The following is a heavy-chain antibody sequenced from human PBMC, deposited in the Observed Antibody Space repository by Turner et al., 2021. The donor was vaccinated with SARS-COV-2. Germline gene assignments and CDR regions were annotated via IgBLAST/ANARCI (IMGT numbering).Heavy chain of an antibody. J-gene: IGHJ1*01. CDR3: ARDGGDPPRYFQH. D-gene: IGHD2-21*02. Sequence: QLQLLESGPGLLKPSETLSLTCTVSGGSISSSSYYWGWIRQPPGKGLEWIGSIYYSGSTYYNPSLKSRVTISVDTSKNQFSLKLSAVTAADTAVYYCARDGGDPPRYFQHWGQGTLVTVSS. CDR2: IYYSGST. CDR1: GGSISSSSYY. V-gene: IGHV4-39*02.